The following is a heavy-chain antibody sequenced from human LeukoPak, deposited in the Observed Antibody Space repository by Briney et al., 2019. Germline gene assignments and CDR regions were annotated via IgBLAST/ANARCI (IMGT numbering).Heavy chain of an antibody. V-gene: IGHV3-30-3*01. CDR3: ARGRDGMDV. J-gene: IGHJ6*02. CDR2: ISYDGSNK. Sequence: PGGSLRLSCAASGFTFSSYAMHWVRQAPGKGLEWVAVISYDGSNKYYADSVKGRFTISRDNSKNTLYLQMNSLRAEDTAVYYCARGRDGMDVWGQGTTVTVSS. CDR1: GFTFSSYA.